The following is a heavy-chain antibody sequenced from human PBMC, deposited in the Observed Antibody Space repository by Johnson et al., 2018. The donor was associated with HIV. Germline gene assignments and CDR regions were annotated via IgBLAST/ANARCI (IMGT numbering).Heavy chain of an antibody. CDR2: ISYDGSNK. CDR3: VRVGKYCGDDCNLGVDAFDS. D-gene: IGHD2-21*02. J-gene: IGHJ3*02. V-gene: IGHV3-30*03. Sequence: QVQLVESGGGVVQPGRSLRLSCAASGFTFSSYCMHWVRQAPGKGLEWVAVISYDGSNKYYADSVKGRFTISRDNSKNSLYLDMNSLRVEDTALYYCVRVGKYCGDDCNLGVDAFDSWGQGTMVTVSS. CDR1: GFTFSSYC.